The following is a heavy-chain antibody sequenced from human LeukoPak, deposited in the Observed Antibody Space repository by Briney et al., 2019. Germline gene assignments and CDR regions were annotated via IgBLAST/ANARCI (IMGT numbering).Heavy chain of an antibody. CDR1: GFTVSSNY. CDR2: IYSGGST. CDR3: ARSPSYGDYVD. J-gene: IGHJ4*02. D-gene: IGHD4-17*01. Sequence: GGSLRLSCAAFGFTVSSNYMSWVRQAPGKGLEWVSVIYSGGSTYYADSVKGRFTISRHNSKNTLYLQMNSLRAEDTAVYYCARSPSYGDYVDWGQGTLVTVSS. V-gene: IGHV3-53*04.